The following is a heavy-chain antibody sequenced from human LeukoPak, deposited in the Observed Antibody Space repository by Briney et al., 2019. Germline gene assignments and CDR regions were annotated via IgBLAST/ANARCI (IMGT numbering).Heavy chain of an antibody. CDR1: GFTFSGYA. V-gene: IGHV3-7*01. CDR3: ARDQRQWLVLVYYYYMDV. CDR2: IKQDGSEK. J-gene: IGHJ6*03. Sequence: GGSLRLSCAASGFTFSGYAMSWVRQAPGKGLEWVANIKQDGSEKYYVDSVKGRFTISRDNAKNSLYLQMNSLRAEDTAVYYCARDQRQWLVLVYYYYMDVWGKGTTVTVSS. D-gene: IGHD6-19*01.